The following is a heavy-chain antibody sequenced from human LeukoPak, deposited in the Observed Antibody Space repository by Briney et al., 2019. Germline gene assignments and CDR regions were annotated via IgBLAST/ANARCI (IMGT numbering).Heavy chain of an antibody. V-gene: IGHV3-49*04. CDR1: GFSFGDYA. Sequence: GGSLRLSCTASGFSFGDYAMSWVRQAPGKGLERVGFITSKAYSGTTEYAASVKGRFTISRDDSKSIAYLQMNSLKTEDTAVYYCTRVRDSDYYYYYMDVWGKGTTVTVSS. CDR3: TRVRDSDYYYYYMDV. CDR2: ITSKAYSGTT. D-gene: IGHD2-15*01. J-gene: IGHJ6*03.